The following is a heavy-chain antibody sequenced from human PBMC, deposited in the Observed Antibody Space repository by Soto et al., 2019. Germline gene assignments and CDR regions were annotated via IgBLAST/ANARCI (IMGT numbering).Heavy chain of an antibody. CDR3: AKDGTYYYDSSGYPGDY. J-gene: IGHJ4*02. Sequence: SRVLQTPRKGLEWVSAISGSGGSTYYADSVKGRFTISRDNSKNTLYLQMNSLRAEDTAVYYCAKDGTYYYDSSGYPGDYWGQGTLVTVS. V-gene: IGHV3-23*01. D-gene: IGHD3-22*01. CDR2: ISGSGGST.